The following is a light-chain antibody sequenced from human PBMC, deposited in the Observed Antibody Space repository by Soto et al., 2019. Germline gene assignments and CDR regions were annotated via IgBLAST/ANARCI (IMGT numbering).Light chain of an antibody. Sequence: QSALTQPPSASGSPGQSVTISCTGTSTDVGAYNYVSWYQQYPGRAPKLIIYEVTKRPSGVPDRFSGSKSGNTASLTVSGLQAEDEADYYCSSYAGTTPVVFGGGTKLTVL. V-gene: IGLV2-8*01. CDR1: STDVGAYNY. J-gene: IGLJ2*01. CDR2: EVT. CDR3: SSYAGTTPVV.